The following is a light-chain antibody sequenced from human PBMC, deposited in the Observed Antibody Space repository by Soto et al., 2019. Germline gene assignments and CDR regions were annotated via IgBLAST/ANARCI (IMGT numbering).Light chain of an antibody. CDR1: SSDVGGSNY. Sequence: QSALTQPPSVSGSPGPSVTISCTGTSSDVGGSNYVSWYQQHPGKAPKLMIYDVSKRPSGVPDRFSGSKSGNTASLTISGLQAEDEADYYCCSYAGGYTHYVFATGTKLTVL. CDR2: DVS. V-gene: IGLV2-11*01. CDR3: CSYAGGYTHYV. J-gene: IGLJ1*01.